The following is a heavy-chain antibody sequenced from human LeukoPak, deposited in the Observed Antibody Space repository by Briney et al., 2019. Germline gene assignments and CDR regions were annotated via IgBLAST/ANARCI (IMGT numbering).Heavy chain of an antibody. CDR2: IYYSGST. CDR3: ARGGNYDFWSGSIPRAFDYYYYGMDV. V-gene: IGHV4-61*01. CDR1: GGSVSSGSYY. Sequence: SETLSLTCTVSGGSVSSGSYYWSWIRQPPGKGLEWIGYIYYSGSTNYNPSLKSRVTISVDRSKNQFSLKLSSVTAADTAVYYCARGGNYDFWSGSIPRAFDYYYYGMDVWGQGTTVTVSS. D-gene: IGHD3-3*01. J-gene: IGHJ6*02.